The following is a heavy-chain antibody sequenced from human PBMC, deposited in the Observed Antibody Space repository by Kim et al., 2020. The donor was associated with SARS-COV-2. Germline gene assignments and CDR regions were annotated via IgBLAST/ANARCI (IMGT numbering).Heavy chain of an antibody. CDR2: INWNGGST. Sequence: GGSLRLSCAASGFTFDDYGMSWVRQAPGKGLEWVSGINWNGGSTGYADSVKGRFTISRDNAKNSLYLQMNSLRAEDTALYYCARADQTYYYDSSGYYYDGLLDYWGQGTLVTVSS. D-gene: IGHD3-22*01. CDR1: GFTFDDYG. CDR3: ARADQTYYYDSSGYYYDGLLDY. V-gene: IGHV3-20*04. J-gene: IGHJ4*02.